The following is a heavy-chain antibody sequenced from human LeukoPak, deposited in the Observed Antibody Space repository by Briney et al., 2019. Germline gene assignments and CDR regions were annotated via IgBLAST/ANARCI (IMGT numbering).Heavy chain of an antibody. CDR1: GGSISSYY. V-gene: IGHV4-34*01. D-gene: IGHD4-23*01. CDR3: ARGLQRGYGGNGNDAFDI. Sequence: SETLSLTCTVSGGSISSYYWSCIRQPPGKGLEWIGEINHNGSTNYNPSLKSRVTISVDTSKNQFSLKLSSVTAADTAVYYCARGLQRGYGGNGNDAFDIWGQGTMVTVSS. CDR2: INHNGST. J-gene: IGHJ3*02.